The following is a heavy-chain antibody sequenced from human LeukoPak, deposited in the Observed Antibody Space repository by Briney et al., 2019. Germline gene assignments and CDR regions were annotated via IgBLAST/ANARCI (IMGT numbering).Heavy chain of an antibody. Sequence: PGGSLRLSWAASGFTVSSYSMDWVRQAPGKGREWGAYISSSSSTIYYADSVKGRFTISRDNPKNSLYLQMNSLRAEDTAVYYCARDMYSGSQPGGWGQGPLVTVSS. CDR3: ARDMYSGSQPGG. J-gene: IGHJ4*02. V-gene: IGHV3-48*01. CDR2: ISSSSSTI. CDR1: GFTVSSYS. D-gene: IGHD1-26*01.